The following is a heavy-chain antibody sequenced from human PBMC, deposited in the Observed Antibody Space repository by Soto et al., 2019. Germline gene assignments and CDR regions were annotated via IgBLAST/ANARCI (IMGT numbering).Heavy chain of an antibody. J-gene: IGHJ4*02. CDR3: ARDNMVRGVISDY. D-gene: IGHD3-10*01. V-gene: IGHV1-18*01. CDR2: ISAYNGNT. Sequence: PGQGLEWMGWISAYNGNTNYAQKLQGRVTMTTDTSTSTAYMELRSLRSDDTAVYYCARDNMVRGVISDYWGQGNRVTVSA.